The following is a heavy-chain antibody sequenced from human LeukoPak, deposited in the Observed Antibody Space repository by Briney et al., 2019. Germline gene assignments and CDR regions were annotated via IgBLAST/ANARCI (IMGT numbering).Heavy chain of an antibody. J-gene: IGHJ4*02. CDR3: ARDPLLRIQQRKGFDY. CDR2: IKQDGSEK. V-gene: IGHV3-7*01. Sequence: ETLSLTCTVSGYSISSGYYWGWIRQAPGQGLGWVANIKQDGSEKYYVDSVKGRSTISRDNAKNSLYLQMNSLRAEDTAVYYCARDPLLRIQQRKGFDYWGQGTLVTVSS. CDR1: GYSISSGYY. D-gene: IGHD5-18*01.